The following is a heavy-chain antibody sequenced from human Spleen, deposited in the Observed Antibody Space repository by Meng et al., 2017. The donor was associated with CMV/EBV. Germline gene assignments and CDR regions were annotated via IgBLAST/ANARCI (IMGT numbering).Heavy chain of an antibody. CDR3: ARLDYYDSSGYRSGG. J-gene: IGHJ4*02. Sequence: ASVKVSCKASGYTFTSYGISWVRQAPGQGLEWMGWMNPNSGNTGYAQKFQGRVTMTRNTSISTAYMELSSLRSEDTAVYYCARLDYYDSSGYRSGGWGQGTLVTVSS. V-gene: IGHV1-8*02. D-gene: IGHD3-22*01. CDR2: MNPNSGNT. CDR1: GYTFTSYG.